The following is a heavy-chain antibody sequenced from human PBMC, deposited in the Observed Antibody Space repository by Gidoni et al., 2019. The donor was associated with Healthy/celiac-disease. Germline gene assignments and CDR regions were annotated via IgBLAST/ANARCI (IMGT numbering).Heavy chain of an antibody. CDR1: DGTLHSYA. D-gene: IGHD1-26*01. J-gene: IGHJ6*02. V-gene: IGHV1-69*01. CDR2: IIPIFATA. CDR3: ARTSGSYRYYYYGMDV. Sequence: QVQLVQSGAEVKKPGPSVKVSCKASDGTLHSYAISWVRQAPGQGLEWMGGIIPIFATATYAQKFQGRVTITADESTSTAYMERSSLRSEDTAVYYCARTSGSYRYYYYGMDVCGQGTTFTVSS.